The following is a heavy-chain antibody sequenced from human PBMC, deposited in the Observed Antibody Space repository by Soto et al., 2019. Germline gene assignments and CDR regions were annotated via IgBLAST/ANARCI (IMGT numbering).Heavy chain of an antibody. D-gene: IGHD3-16*01. CDR1: GLTFRSYY. CDR3: VRGGALTYYYYGMDV. Sequence: GGSLRLSCAASGLTFRSYYMHWVRQAPGKGLVWVSRINGDGSSTAYADSVKGRFTISRDNAKNTLSLQMNSLRVEDSAVYYCVRGGALTYYYYGMDVWGQGTTVTVSS. V-gene: IGHV3-74*03. CDR2: INGDGSST. J-gene: IGHJ6*02.